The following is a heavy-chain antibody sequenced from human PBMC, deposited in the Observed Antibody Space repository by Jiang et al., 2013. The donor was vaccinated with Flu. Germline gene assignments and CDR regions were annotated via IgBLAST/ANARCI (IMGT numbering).Heavy chain of an antibody. Sequence: CTVSGGSISSGGYYWSWIRQHPGKGLEWIGYIYYSGSTYYNPSLKSRVTISVDTSKNQFSLKLSSVTAADTAVYYCAREIGGLDRPRIAARVGWFDPWGQGTLVTVSS. D-gene: IGHD6-6*01. V-gene: IGHV4-31*03. J-gene: IGHJ5*02. CDR3: AREIGGLDRPRIAARVGWFDP. CDR2: IYYSGST. CDR1: GGSISSGGYY.